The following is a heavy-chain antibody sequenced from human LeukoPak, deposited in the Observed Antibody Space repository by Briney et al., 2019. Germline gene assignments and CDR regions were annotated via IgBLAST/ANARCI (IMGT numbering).Heavy chain of an antibody. J-gene: IGHJ6*03. CDR1: GGTFSSYA. V-gene: IGHV1-69*13. D-gene: IGHD5-18*01. CDR3: ARGDSYGQTGGSYYYYYMDV. CDR2: IIPIFGTA. Sequence: ASVKVSCKASGGTFSSYAISWVRQAPGQGLEWMGGIIPIFGTANYAQKFQGRVTITADESTSTAYMELSSLRSEDTAVYYCARGDSYGQTGGSYYYYYMDVWGKGNPGHRLL.